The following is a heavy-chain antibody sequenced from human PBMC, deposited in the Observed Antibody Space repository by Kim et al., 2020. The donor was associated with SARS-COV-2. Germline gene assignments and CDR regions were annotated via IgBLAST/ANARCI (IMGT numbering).Heavy chain of an antibody. J-gene: IGHJ4*02. D-gene: IGHD3-10*01. CDR1: GYSFTFYW. V-gene: IGHV5-51*01. Sequence: GASLKISCKGSGYSFTFYWIGWVRQMPGKGLEWMGVIYPGDSDIRYSPSFQGQVTISVDKSINTAYLQWSSLKASDTAMYYCARQDGSGTYFFDFWGQGTLVTVSS. CDR3: ARQDGSGTYFFDF. CDR2: IYPGDSDI.